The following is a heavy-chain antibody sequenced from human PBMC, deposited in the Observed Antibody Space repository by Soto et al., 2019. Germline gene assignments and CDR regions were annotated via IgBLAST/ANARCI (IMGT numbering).Heavy chain of an antibody. CDR2: IYWDDDK. J-gene: IGHJ5*02. Sequence: QITLKESGPTLVKPTQTLTLTCTFSGFSLSTTEVGVAWIRQPPGKALEWLAIIYWDDDKRYSPSLKNRLTITKDTSKNQVVLTMTNMDPVDTATYYCAHSLPPRRRFDPWGQGTLVTVSS. V-gene: IGHV2-5*02. D-gene: IGHD6-6*01. CDR1: GFSLSTTEVG. CDR3: AHSLPPRRRFDP.